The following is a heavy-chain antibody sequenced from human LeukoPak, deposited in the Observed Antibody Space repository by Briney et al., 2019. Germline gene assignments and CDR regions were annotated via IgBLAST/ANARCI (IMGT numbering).Heavy chain of an antibody. CDR1: GFTFGDYA. V-gene: IGHV3-49*03. J-gene: IGHJ4*02. Sequence: PGGSLRLSGTASGFTFGDYAMSWFRQAPGEGLEWVGFIRSKAYGGTTEYAGSVKGRFTISRDDSKSIAYLQMTSLKTEATAVYYCTRDGQQMVRGDYWGQGTLVTVSS. D-gene: IGHD3-10*01. CDR2: IRSKAYGGTT. CDR3: TRDGQQMVRGDY.